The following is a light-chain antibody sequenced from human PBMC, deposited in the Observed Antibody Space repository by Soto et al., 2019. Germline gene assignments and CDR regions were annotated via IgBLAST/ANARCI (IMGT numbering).Light chain of an antibody. CDR1: SSDVGGYNY. V-gene: IGLV2-14*01. J-gene: IGLJ1*01. CDR2: EVS. CDR3: CSYTDSRTHI. Sequence: QSGLTQPASGSGATVQSMTISCTGTSSDVGGYNYVSWYPQHPGKAPKLIIFEVSYRPSGISNRFSASKSGDTASLTISGLQADDEADYYCCSYTDSRTHIFGSGTKVTVL.